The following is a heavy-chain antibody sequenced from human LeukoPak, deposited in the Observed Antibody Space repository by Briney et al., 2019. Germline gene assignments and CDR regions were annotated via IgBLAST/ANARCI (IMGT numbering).Heavy chain of an antibody. J-gene: IGHJ4*02. CDR3: TRGRGGTIVRGYMDY. Sequence: VASVKVSCKASGYTFIDYDIMWVRHATGQGLEWMGWMNSNSGNTGYAQKFQGRVTMTRDTSMSTAYMELSSLRFADTAVYYCTRGRGGTIVRGYMDYWGQGTLVTVSS. D-gene: IGHD3-10*01. CDR1: GYTFIDYD. V-gene: IGHV1-8*01. CDR2: MNSNSGNT.